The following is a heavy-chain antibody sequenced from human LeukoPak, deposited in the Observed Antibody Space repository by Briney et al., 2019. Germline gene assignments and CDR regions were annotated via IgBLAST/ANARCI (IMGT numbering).Heavy chain of an antibody. D-gene: IGHD3-10*01. CDR2: ISRNSIYI. CDR1: GFTFSSYS. J-gene: IGHJ4*02. Sequence: GGSLRLSCAASGFTFSSYSMNWVRQAPGKGLEWVSSISRNSIYIYYADSVKGRFTISRDNAKNLLYLRMNSLRAEDTAVYYCVRRGDYWGQGTLVAVSS. CDR3: VRRGDY. V-gene: IGHV3-21*01.